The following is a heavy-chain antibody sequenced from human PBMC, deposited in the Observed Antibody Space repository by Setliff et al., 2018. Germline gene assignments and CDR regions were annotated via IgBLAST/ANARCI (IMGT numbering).Heavy chain of an antibody. V-gene: IGHV1-69*05. Sequence: SVKVSCKASGGTFSSYGISWVRQAPGQGLGWMGGTIPMFGTIDYARKFQGRVTIITDESTSTAYMQLSSLGSEDTAVYYCVREGVDSRSSTDYRYYMDVWGKGTTVTVSS. J-gene: IGHJ6*03. D-gene: IGHD3-22*01. CDR2: TIPMFGTI. CDR3: VREGVDSRSSTDYRYYMDV. CDR1: GGTFSSYG.